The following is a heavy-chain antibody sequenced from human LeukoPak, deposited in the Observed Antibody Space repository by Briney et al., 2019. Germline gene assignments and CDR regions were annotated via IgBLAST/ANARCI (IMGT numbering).Heavy chain of an antibody. CDR1: GGSFSGYY. J-gene: IGHJ4*02. CDR2: INHSGST. CDR3: ARHAYGDYYFDY. Sequence: SETLSLTCAVYGGSFSGYYWSWIPQPPGKGLEWIGEINHSGSTNYNPSLKSRVTISVDTSKNQFSLKLSSVTAADTAVYYCARHAYGDYYFDYWGQGTLVTVSS. V-gene: IGHV4-34*01. D-gene: IGHD4-17*01.